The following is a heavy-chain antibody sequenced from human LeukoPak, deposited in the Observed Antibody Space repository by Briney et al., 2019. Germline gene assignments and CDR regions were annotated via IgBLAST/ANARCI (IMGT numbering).Heavy chain of an antibody. V-gene: IGHV3-30*02. D-gene: IGHD6-13*01. CDR2: IRYDGSNK. CDR3: AKDESSSWYNWFDH. J-gene: IGHJ5*02. Sequence: GGSLRLSCAASGFTFSSYGMHWVRQAPGKGLEWVAFIRYDGSNKYYADSVKGRFTISRDNSKNTLYLQMNSLRAEDTAVYYCAKDESSSWYNWFDHWGQGTLVTVSS. CDR1: GFTFSSYG.